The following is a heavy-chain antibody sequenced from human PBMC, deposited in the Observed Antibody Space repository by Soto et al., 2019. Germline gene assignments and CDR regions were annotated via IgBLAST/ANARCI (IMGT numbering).Heavy chain of an antibody. CDR1: GFTFSSYA. CDR3: ARVAVDMATIHVFDY. D-gene: IGHD5-12*01. J-gene: IGHJ4*02. Sequence: QVQLVESGGGVVQPGRSLRLSCAASGFTFSSYAMHWVRQAPGKGLEWVAVISYDGSNKYYADSVKGRFTISRDNSKNTLYLQMNSLRAEDTAVYYCARVAVDMATIHVFDYWGQGTLVTVSS. V-gene: IGHV3-30-3*01. CDR2: ISYDGSNK.